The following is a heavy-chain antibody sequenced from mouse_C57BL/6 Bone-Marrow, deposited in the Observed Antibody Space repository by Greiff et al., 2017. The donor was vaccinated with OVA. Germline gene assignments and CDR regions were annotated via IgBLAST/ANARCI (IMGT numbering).Heavy chain of an antibody. CDR1: GFTFSSYA. CDR2: ISSGGDYI. D-gene: IGHD2-1*01. J-gene: IGHJ4*01. Sequence: EVKVVESGEGLVKPGGSLKLSCAASGFTFSSYAMSWVRQTPEKRLEWVAYISSGGDYIYYADTVKGRFTISSDNARNTLYLQRSSLKSEDTAMYYCTRLLDAMDYWGQGTSVTVSS. V-gene: IGHV5-9-1*02. CDR3: TRLLDAMDY.